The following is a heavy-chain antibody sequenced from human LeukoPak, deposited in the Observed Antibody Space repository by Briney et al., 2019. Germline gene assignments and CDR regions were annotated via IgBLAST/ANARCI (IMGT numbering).Heavy chain of an antibody. V-gene: IGHV4-59*01. J-gene: IGHJ4*02. Sequence: SETLSLTCIISGASFRHSFWIWIRQPPGKGLEWIGYIYYSGSTNYNPSLKSRVTISVDTSKNQFSLKLSSVTAADTAVYYCASLPQINYYDSSGGSFDYWGQGTLVTVSS. D-gene: IGHD3-22*01. CDR1: GASFRHSF. CDR3: ASLPQINYYDSSGGSFDY. CDR2: IYYSGST.